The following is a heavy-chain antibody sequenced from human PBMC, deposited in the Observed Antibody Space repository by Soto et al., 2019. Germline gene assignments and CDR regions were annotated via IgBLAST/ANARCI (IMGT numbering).Heavy chain of an antibody. V-gene: IGHV4-59*01. D-gene: IGHD1-26*01. Sequence: QVQLQESGPGLVKPSETLSLTCTVSGGSISSYYWSWIRQPPGKGLEWNGYIYYSGSTNYNPSLKSRVTISVDTSKNQFSLKLSSVTAADTAVYYCAACREWEPFDYWGQGTLVTVSS. J-gene: IGHJ4*02. CDR3: AACREWEPFDY. CDR2: IYYSGST. CDR1: GGSISSYY.